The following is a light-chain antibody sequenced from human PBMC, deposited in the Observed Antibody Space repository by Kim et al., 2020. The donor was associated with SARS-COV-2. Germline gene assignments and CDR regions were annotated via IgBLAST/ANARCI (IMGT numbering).Light chain of an antibody. J-gene: IGKJ2*02. V-gene: IGKV3-15*01. CDR3: QQYNNWPPGT. CDR2: DSS. CDR1: QSVGSR. Sequence: EIVMTQSPATLSVSPGERATLSCRASQSVGSRLAWYQQKPGQAPKLLIYDSSARATGIPARFSGSGSGTEFTLTISSLQSEDFAVYFCQQYNNWPPGTFGQGTKLEI.